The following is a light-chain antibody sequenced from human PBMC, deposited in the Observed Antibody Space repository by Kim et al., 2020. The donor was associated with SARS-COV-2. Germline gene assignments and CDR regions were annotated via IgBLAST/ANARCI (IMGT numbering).Light chain of an antibody. CDR1: QSISSN. CDR2: GAS. J-gene: IGKJ4*01. Sequence: VSPGERATRSCRDRQSISSNVAWYQQKPGQAPRLLIYGASIRATGIPTRFSGSGSGTEFTLTISSLQSEDLAVYYCQHYNNWPITFGGGTKVDIK. CDR3: QHYNNWPIT. V-gene: IGKV3D-15*01.